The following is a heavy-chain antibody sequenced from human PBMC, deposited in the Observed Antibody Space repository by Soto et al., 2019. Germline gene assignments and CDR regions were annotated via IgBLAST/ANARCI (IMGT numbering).Heavy chain of an antibody. D-gene: IGHD3-10*01. CDR2: IYYSGST. CDR1: GGSISSGGYY. CDR3: ARSLWFGDFVPGY. J-gene: IGHJ4*02. V-gene: IGHV4-31*03. Sequence: SETLSLTCTVSGGSISSGGYYWSWIRQHPGKGLEWIGYIYYSGSTYYNPSLKSRVTISVDTSKNQFSLKLSSVTAADTAVYYCARSLWFGDFVPGYWGQGTLVTVSS.